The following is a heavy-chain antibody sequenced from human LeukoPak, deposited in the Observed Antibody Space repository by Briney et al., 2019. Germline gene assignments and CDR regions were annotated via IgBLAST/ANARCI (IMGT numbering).Heavy chain of an antibody. D-gene: IGHD6-19*01. Sequence: PGGSLRLSCAASGVTFSSYWMSWVRQAPGKGLEWIGEINHSGSTNYNPSLKSRVTISVDTSKNQFSLKLSSVTAADTAVYYCARGRRSVPGIAVAFTGWGQGTLVTVSS. CDR2: INHSGST. J-gene: IGHJ4*02. V-gene: IGHV4-34*01. CDR1: GVTFSSYW. CDR3: ARGRRSVPGIAVAFTG.